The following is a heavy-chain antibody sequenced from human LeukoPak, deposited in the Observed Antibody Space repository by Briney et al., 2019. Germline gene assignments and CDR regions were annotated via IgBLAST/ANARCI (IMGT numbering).Heavy chain of an antibody. CDR3: ASSIAVIPGGTYYYMDV. D-gene: IGHD2-2*01. J-gene: IGHJ6*03. CDR2: IGGSGSYI. CDR1: GFTFSSHS. Sequence: GGSLRLSCAASGFTFSSHSMNWVRQAPGQGLEWVSSIGGSGSYIYYADSVRGRFTISRDNAKNSLYLQMNSLRAEDTAVYYCASSIAVIPGGTYYYMDVWGRGTTVTVSS. V-gene: IGHV3-21*01.